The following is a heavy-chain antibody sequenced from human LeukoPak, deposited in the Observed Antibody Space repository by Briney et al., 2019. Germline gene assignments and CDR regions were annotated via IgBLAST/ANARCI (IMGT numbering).Heavy chain of an antibody. Sequence: PSETLSLTCTVSGYSISSGYYWGWIRQPPGKGLEWIGSIYHSGSTYYNPSLKSRVTISVDTSKNQFSLKLSSVTAADTAVYYCARERKSYGSGTYSGDDYYYYMDVWGKGTTVTISS. CDR1: GYSISSGYY. J-gene: IGHJ6*03. V-gene: IGHV4-38-2*02. D-gene: IGHD3-10*01. CDR3: ARERKSYGSGTYSGDDYYYYMDV. CDR2: IYHSGST.